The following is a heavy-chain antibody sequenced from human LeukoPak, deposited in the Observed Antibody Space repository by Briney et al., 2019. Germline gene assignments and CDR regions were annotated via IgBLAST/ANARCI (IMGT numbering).Heavy chain of an antibody. CDR1: GFTFNTYA. V-gene: IGHV3-23*01. CDR3: AKDDVVMTAIFDS. J-gene: IGHJ4*02. D-gene: IGHD2-21*02. CDR2: ISGSGGST. Sequence: GGSLRLSCAAFGFTFNTYAMSWVRQAPGKGLEWVSTISGSGGSTYYGDSAKGRFTVSRDNSKNTLHLQMNSLRAEDTAVYYCAKDDVVMTAIFDSWGQGTLVTVSS.